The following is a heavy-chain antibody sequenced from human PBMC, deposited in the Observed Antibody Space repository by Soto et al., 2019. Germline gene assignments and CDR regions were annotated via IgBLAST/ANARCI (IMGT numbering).Heavy chain of an antibody. Sequence: EVQLLESGGGLVQPGGSLRLSCAASGFTFSSYAMSWVRQAPGKGLEWVSAIXXSXXXXYYADSVKGRFTISRDNSKXXXXXXXXXXXXXXXXXXXXXXXXXXRYYWGQGTLVTVSS. CDR2: IXXSXXXX. CDR3: XXXXXXRYY. V-gene: IGHV3-23*01. CDR1: GFTFSSYA. J-gene: IGHJ4*02.